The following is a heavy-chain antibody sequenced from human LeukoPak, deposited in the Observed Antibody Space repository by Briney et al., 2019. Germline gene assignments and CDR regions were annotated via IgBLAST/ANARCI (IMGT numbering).Heavy chain of an antibody. Sequence: ASVKVSCKASGYTFTSYGISWVRQAPGQGLEWMGWISAYNGNTKYAQKVLGRVTMTTDTSTSTAYMELRSLRSGDTAVYYCARGGLVVVVAATPSTTPGLLHWLDPWGQGTLVSVSS. J-gene: IGHJ5*02. CDR3: ARGGLVVVVAATPSTTPGLLHWLDP. D-gene: IGHD2-15*01. CDR2: ISAYNGNT. V-gene: IGHV1-18*01. CDR1: GYTFTSYG.